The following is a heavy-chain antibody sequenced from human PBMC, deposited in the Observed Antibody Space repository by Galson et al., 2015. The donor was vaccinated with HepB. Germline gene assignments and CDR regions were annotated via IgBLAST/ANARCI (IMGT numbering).Heavy chain of an antibody. D-gene: IGHD3-3*01. CDR2: IYYSGNT. V-gene: IGHV4-39*01. CDR1: GGSISSSSYY. CDR3: ARQTRIAIFGDAFDI. Sequence: ETLSLTCTVSGGSISSSSYYWGWIGQPPGKGLEWIGSIYYSGNTYFNPSLKSRVTISVDTSKNQFYLNLTSVTAADTTVYYCARQTRIAIFGDAFDIWGQGTMVTVSS. J-gene: IGHJ3*02.